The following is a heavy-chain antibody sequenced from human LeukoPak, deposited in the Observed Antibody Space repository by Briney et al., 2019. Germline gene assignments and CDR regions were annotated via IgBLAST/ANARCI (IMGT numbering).Heavy chain of an antibody. CDR2: IKQDGSEK. CDR1: GFTFSSYW. D-gene: IGHD6-6*01. V-gene: IGHV3-7*01. CDR3: ASDEYSSSFDY. Sequence: GGSLRLSCAASGFTFSSYWMSWVRRAPGKGLEWVANIKQDGSEKYYVDSVKGRFTISRDNAKNSLYLQMNSLRAEDTAVYYCASDEYSSSFDYWGQGTLVTVSS. J-gene: IGHJ4*02.